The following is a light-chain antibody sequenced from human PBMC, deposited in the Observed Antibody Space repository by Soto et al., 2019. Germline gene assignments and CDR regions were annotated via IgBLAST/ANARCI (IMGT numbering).Light chain of an antibody. CDR1: QSIGRY. J-gene: IGKJ1*01. V-gene: IGKV1-39*01. Sequence: DIEMTQSPSSLSASVGDRVTITCRASQSIGRYLNWYQHKPGKAPNLLIYTASTLQSGVPSRFSGSGSGTDFILTISSLQPEDFATYSCQQSHSAPWTFGQGTKVEIE. CDR2: TAS. CDR3: QQSHSAPWT.